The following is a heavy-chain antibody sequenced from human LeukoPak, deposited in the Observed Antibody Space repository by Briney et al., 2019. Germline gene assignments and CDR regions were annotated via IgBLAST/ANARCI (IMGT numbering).Heavy chain of an antibody. Sequence: GASVKVSCKPSGYTFTDYYIHWVRHAPGQGLGWMGWINPNTGGTSYAQRFQGRVTMTRDTSISTAYMELSSLRSDDTAVFSCASKGGAVLTGYHYWGQGTLVTVSS. CDR3: ASKGGAVLTGYHY. CDR1: GYTFTDYY. D-gene: IGHD3-9*01. J-gene: IGHJ4*02. CDR2: INPNTGGT. V-gene: IGHV1-2*02.